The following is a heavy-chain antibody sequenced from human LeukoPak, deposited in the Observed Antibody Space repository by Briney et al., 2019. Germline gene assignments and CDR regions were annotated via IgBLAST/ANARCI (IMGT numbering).Heavy chain of an antibody. Sequence: GESLKISCKGSGYSFTSYWISWVRQMPGKGLEWMGRIDPSDSYTNYSPSFQGHVTISADKSISTAYLQWSSLKASDTATYYCARQGRYCSGGGCPGSTRWFDPWGQGTLVTVSS. V-gene: IGHV5-10-1*01. D-gene: IGHD2-15*01. CDR1: GYSFTSYW. CDR2: IDPSDSYT. CDR3: ARQGRYCSGGGCPGSTRWFDP. J-gene: IGHJ5*02.